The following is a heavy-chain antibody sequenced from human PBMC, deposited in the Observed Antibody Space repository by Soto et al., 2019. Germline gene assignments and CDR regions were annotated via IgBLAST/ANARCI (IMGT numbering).Heavy chain of an antibody. CDR3: TTDGFTGIVGI. V-gene: IGHV3-15*01. CDR1: GFPFTKAW. D-gene: IGHD3-22*01. J-gene: IGHJ3*02. Sequence: EVHLVESGGSLVTPGGSLRLSCAASGFPFTKAWMTWVRQAPGKGLEWVGRIRSKTSSETREYAAPVKGRFTISRDDSKNMLYLEMNSLKIEDTGVYYWTTDGFTGIVGIWGQGTMVTVSS. CDR2: IRSKTSSETR.